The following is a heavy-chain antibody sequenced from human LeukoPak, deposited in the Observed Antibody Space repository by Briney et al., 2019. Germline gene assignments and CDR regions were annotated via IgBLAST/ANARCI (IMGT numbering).Heavy chain of an antibody. CDR2: IYYSGST. CDR1: GGSISSSSYY. CDR3: ARHFWQNYDAFDI. D-gene: IGHD3-3*01. V-gene: IGHV4-39*01. J-gene: IGHJ3*02. Sequence: SETLSLTCTVSGGSISSSSYYWGWIRQPPGKGLEWIGSIYYSGSTNYNPSLKSRVSISVDTSKNQFSLKLSSVTAADTAVYYCARHFWQNYDAFDIWGQGTMVTVSS.